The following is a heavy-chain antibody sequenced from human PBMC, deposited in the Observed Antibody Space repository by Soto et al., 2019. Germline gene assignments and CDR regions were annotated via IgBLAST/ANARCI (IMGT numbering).Heavy chain of an antibody. J-gene: IGHJ6*02. CDR3: ARGIGVVPTYYYGMDV. CDR2: MNPNSGNT. Sequence: ASVKVSCKASGYTFTSYDINWARQATGQGLEWMGWMNPNSGNTGYAQKFQGRVTMTRNTSISTAYMELSSLRSEDTAVYYCARGIGVVPTYYYGMDVWGQGTTVTVSS. CDR1: GYTFTSYD. V-gene: IGHV1-8*01. D-gene: IGHD2-2*01.